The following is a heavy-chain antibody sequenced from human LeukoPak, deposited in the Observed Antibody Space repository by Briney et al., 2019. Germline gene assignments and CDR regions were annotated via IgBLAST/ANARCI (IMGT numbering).Heavy chain of an antibody. CDR2: FDPEDGET. CDR1: GYTLTGLS. J-gene: IGHJ4*02. CDR3: ATGDLNSSGWYLVDY. V-gene: IGHV1-24*01. D-gene: IGHD6-19*01. Sequence: ASVKVSCXVSGYTLTGLSMHWVRQARGKGLEWMAGFDPEDGETIYAQKFQGRVTMTEDTSTDTAYMELSSLRSEDTAVYYCATGDLNSSGWYLVDYWGQGTLVTVSS.